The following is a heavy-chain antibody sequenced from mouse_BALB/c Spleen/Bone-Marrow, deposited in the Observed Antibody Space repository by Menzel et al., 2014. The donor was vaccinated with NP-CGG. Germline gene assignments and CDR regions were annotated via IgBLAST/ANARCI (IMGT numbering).Heavy chain of an antibody. J-gene: IGHJ2*01. V-gene: IGHV1-80*01. CDR1: GYAFSSYW. CDR2: IYPGDGDT. CDR3: ARIRDYRYNGDFDY. D-gene: IGHD2-14*01. Sequence: VQLVESGAELVRPGSSVKISCKASGYAFSSYWMNWVKQRPGQGLEWIGQIYPGDGDTNYNGKFKGKATLTADKSSSTAYMKLSSRTTEDSAVYFCARIRDYRYNGDFDYRGQGTTLTVSS.